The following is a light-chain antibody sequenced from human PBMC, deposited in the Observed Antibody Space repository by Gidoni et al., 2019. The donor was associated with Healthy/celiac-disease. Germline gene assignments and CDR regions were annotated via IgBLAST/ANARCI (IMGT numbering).Light chain of an antibody. V-gene: IGLV2-8*01. CDR3: SAYAGSNNYVV. CDR2: EFS. CDR1: SSDVGGYNY. J-gene: IGLJ2*01. Sequence: QSALTQPPSASGSPGQSVTISCTGTSSDVGGYNYVSWYQQHPGKAHKLMIYEFSKRHSGVPDRFSGSKSGNTASLTVSGLQAEDEADYYCSAYAGSNNYVVCGGGTKLTVL.